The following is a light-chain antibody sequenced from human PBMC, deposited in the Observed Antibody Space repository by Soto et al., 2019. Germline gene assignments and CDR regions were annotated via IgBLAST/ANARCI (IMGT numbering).Light chain of an antibody. CDR1: SSDIGSNP. Sequence: QSVLTQPPSASGTPGQRVAISCSGGSSDIGSNPVNWYLHLPGAAPKLLIYRDNQQPSGVPDRFSGSKSVTSASLTISGLQSEDEADYFCSAWDDNIYGPVFGGGTKLTVL. V-gene: IGLV1-44*01. J-gene: IGLJ2*01. CDR3: SAWDDNIYGPV. CDR2: RDN.